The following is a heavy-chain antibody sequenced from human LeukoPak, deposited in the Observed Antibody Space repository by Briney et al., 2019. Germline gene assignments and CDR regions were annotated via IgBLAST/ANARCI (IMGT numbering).Heavy chain of an antibody. D-gene: IGHD3-10*01. J-gene: IGHJ4*02. CDR3: ARDTAYYYGSGSYD. CDR1: GFTVSSNY. Sequence: GGSLRLSCAASGFTVSSNYMSWVRQAPGKGLEWVSVIYSGGSTYYADSVKGRFTIPRDNSKNTLYLQMNSLRAEDTAVYYCARDTAYYYGSGSYDWGQGTLVTVSS. CDR2: IYSGGST. V-gene: IGHV3-53*01.